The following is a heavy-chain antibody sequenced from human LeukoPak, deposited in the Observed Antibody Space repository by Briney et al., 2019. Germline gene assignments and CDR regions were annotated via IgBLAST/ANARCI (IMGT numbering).Heavy chain of an antibody. D-gene: IGHD3-22*01. CDR2: INPSGGST. Sequence: ASVKVSCKASGYTFTSYYMHWVRQAPAQGLEWMGIINPSGGSTSYAQKFQGRVTMTSDTYTSTVYMELSRLRSGDTGVYYCATGDITMIARYWGQGTLVTVFS. CDR1: GYTFTSYY. V-gene: IGHV1-46*01. J-gene: IGHJ4*02. CDR3: ATGDITMIARY.